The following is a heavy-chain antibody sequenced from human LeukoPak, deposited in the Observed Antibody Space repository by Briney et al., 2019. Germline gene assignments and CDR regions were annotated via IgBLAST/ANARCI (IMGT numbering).Heavy chain of an antibody. CDR2: ISSNGGST. Sequence: PGGSLRLSCAASGFTFSSYAMHWVRQAPGKGLEYVSAISSNGGSTYYANSVKGRFTISRDNSKNTLYLQMGSLRAEDMAVYYCAREGSVWFGELLSPLDYWGQGTLATVSS. CDR3: AREGSVWFGELLSPLDY. CDR1: GFTFSSYA. D-gene: IGHD3-10*01. V-gene: IGHV3-64*01. J-gene: IGHJ4*02.